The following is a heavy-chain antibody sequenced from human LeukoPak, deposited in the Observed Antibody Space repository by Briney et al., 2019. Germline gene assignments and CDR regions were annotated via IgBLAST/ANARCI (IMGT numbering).Heavy chain of an antibody. V-gene: IGHV3-43*02. Sequence: GGSLSLSCAASGFTFDDYDMHWVRQAPGKGLEWVSLISGDGGRTHYADSVKGRFTISRDNSKNSLYLQMNSLRTEDTAFYYCAKAYYDYVWGSNRYFCPFDIWGPGDTVDVSS. CDR1: GFTFDDYD. J-gene: IGHJ3*02. CDR2: ISGDGGRT. CDR3: AKAYYDYVWGSNRYFCPFDI. D-gene: IGHD3-16*02.